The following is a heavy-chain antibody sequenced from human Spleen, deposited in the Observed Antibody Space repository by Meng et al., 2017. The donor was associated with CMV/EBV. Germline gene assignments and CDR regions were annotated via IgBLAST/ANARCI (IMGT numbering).Heavy chain of an antibody. V-gene: IGHV3-48*03. J-gene: IGHJ3*02. CDR3: ARGDYDFWSGYYTVGAFDI. D-gene: IGHD3-3*01. CDR1: GFTFSSYE. Sequence: GESLKISCAASGFTFSSYEMNWVRQAPGKGLEWVSYISSSGSTIYYADSVKGRFTISRDNAKNSLYLQMNSLRAEDTAVYYCARGDYDFWSGYYTVGAFDIWGQGTMVTVSS. CDR2: ISSSGSTI.